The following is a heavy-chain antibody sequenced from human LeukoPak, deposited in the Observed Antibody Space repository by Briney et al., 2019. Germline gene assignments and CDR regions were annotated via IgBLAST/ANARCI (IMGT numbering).Heavy chain of an antibody. V-gene: IGHV3-23*01. CDR2: ISGSGSNT. CDR1: GYTFGDYG. CDR3: AKDSGAGYGSTWYRAEYFNH. J-gene: IGHJ1*01. Sequence: GGSLRLSCAASGYTFGDYGMSWVRQVPGKGLEWVSAISGSGSNTYYAASVKGRFTISRDNSKNTLYLQMNGLRAEDTAIYFCAKDSGAGYGSTWYRAEYFNHWGQGTLVTVTS. D-gene: IGHD6-13*01.